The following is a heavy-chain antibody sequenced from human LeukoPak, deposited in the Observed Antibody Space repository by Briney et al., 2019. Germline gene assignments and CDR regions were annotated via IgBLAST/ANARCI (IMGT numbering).Heavy chain of an antibody. V-gene: IGHV3-23*01. CDR2: IWPDGGTT. Sequence: GGSLRLSCAASGFIFRDFTLSWVRQAPGKGRDWVSGIWPDGGTTFYADSVKGRFTISSDNSRNILYLQMNSLRAEDTAIYSCAKDRLPDSSWSLDYWGQRTQVTVSS. CDR3: AKDRLPDSSWSLDY. CDR1: GFIFRDFT. J-gene: IGHJ4*02. D-gene: IGHD6-13*01.